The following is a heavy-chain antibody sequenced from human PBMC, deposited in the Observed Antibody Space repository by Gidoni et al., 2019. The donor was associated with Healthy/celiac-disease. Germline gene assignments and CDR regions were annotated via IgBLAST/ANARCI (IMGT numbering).Heavy chain of an antibody. D-gene: IGHD6-19*01. V-gene: IGHV4-59*01. Sequence: QVQLQESGPGLVKPSETLSLPCTVSGGSISSYYWSWIRQPPGKGLEWIGYIYYSGSTNYNPSLKSRVTISVDTSKNQFSLKLSSVTAADTAVYYCARDSSSGWGGYNWFDPWGQGTLVTVSS. J-gene: IGHJ5*02. CDR1: GGSISSYY. CDR2: IYYSGST. CDR3: ARDSSSGWGGYNWFDP.